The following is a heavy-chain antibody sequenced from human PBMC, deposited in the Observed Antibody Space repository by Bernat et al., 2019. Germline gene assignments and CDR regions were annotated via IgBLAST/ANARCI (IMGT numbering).Heavy chain of an antibody. V-gene: IGHV4-39*01. CDR1: GGSISSSSYY. J-gene: IGHJ6*02. CDR3: AIQREVTTNQPDYYYYGMDV. CDR2: IYYSGST. Sequence: QLQLQESGPGLVKPSETLSLTCTVSGGSISSSSYYWGWIRQPPGKGLEWIGSIYYSGSTYYNPSLKRRVTISVDTSKNQFSLKLSSGTAADTAVYYCAIQREVTTNQPDYYYYGMDVWGQGTTVTVSS. D-gene: IGHD4-17*01.